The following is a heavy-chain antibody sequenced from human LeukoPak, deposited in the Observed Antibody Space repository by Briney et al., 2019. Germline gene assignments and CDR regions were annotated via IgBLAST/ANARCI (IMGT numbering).Heavy chain of an antibody. Sequence: LSETLSLTCTVSGYSISSGYYWGWIRQPPGKGLEWIGSIYHSGSTYHNPSLKSRVTISADTSKNQFSLKLSSVTAADTAVYYCARGSGTGVDYWGQGTLVTVSS. D-gene: IGHD3-10*01. CDR3: ARGSGTGVDY. V-gene: IGHV4-38-2*02. CDR2: IYHSGST. J-gene: IGHJ4*02. CDR1: GYSISSGYY.